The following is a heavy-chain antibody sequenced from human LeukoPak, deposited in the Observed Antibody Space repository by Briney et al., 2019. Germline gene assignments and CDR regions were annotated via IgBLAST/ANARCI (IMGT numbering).Heavy chain of an antibody. Sequence: GGSLRLSCAASGFTFDDYAMHWVRQAPGKGLEWVSGISWNSGSIGYADSVKGRFTISRDNAKNSLYLQKNSLRAEDMALYYCAKGMYSGYDLGDYYFDYWGQGTLVTVSS. V-gene: IGHV3-9*03. J-gene: IGHJ4*02. CDR1: GFTFDDYA. CDR3: AKGMYSGYDLGDYYFDY. D-gene: IGHD5-12*01. CDR2: ISWNSGSI.